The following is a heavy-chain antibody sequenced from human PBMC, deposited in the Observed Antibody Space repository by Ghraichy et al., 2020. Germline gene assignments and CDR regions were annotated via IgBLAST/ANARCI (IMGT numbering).Heavy chain of an antibody. CDR2: IHSNGGT. CDR3: ASSLTPYGDSDY. Sequence: GALSLTCSVSGVSINTYYWSWIRQPPGKGLEYIGYIHSNGGTNCNPSLRSRVSRSIDTSKSQFSLKMNSVTAADTAVYYCASSLTPYGDSDYWGQGALVTVSS. V-gene: IGHV4-4*08. D-gene: IGHD2-21*01. J-gene: IGHJ4*02. CDR1: GVSINTYY.